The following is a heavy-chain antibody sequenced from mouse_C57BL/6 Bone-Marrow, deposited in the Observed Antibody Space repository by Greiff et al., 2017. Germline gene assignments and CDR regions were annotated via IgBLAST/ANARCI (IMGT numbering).Heavy chain of an antibody. CDR3: ARSGWGYAMDY. V-gene: IGHV1-22*01. CDR2: INPNNGGT. Sequence: EVKLVESGPELVKPGASVKMSCKASGYTFTDYNMHWVKQSHGKSLEWIGYINPNNGGTSYNQKFKGKATLTVNKSSSTAYMELRSLTSEDSAVYYCARSGWGYAMDYWGQGTSVTVSS. J-gene: IGHJ4*01. D-gene: IGHD2-3*01. CDR1: GYTFTDYN.